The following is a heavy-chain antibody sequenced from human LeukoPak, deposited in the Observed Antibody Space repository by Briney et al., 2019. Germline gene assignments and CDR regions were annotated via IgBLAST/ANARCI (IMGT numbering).Heavy chain of an antibody. J-gene: IGHJ4*02. CDR3: ARDDIGAGNIAAAGSDY. Sequence: GGSLRLSCAASGFTFSIYGMNWVRQAPGKGLEWVSSITTDSSYIYYADSVRGRFTISRDNAKSSLFLQMNSLRAEDTAVYYCARDDIGAGNIAAAGSDYWGQGTLVTVSS. CDR1: GFTFSIYG. V-gene: IGHV3-21*06. D-gene: IGHD6-13*01. CDR2: ITTDSSYI.